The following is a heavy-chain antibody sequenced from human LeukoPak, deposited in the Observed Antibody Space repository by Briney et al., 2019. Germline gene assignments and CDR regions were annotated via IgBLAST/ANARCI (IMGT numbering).Heavy chain of an antibody. CDR3: AKAMSTDHYDSRGFYRVDFDS. V-gene: IGHV3-23*01. Sequence: GALLLSCAASGFPFITYAMSWVRPAPGKGLEGVSALTNRGATGSFTYYADSVKGRFIITRDNSTSTLYLQLNSLRAEDTAVYYCAKAMSTDHYDSRGFYRVDFDSWGQGTLVTVSS. J-gene: IGHJ4*02. D-gene: IGHD3-22*01. CDR1: GFPFITYA. CDR2: LTNRGATGSFT.